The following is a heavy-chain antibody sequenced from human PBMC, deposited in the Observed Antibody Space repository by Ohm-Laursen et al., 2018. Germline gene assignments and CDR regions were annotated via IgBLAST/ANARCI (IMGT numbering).Heavy chain of an antibody. Sequence: SLRLSCAASGFTFKNYDMTWVRQAPGKGLEWVSGISDGGDSTYYADSVKGRFTISRDNAKNSLYLQMNSLRAEDTAVYYCAREQLNLGYRNTFDGFDIWGQGTMVTVSS. CDR1: GFTFKNYD. D-gene: IGHD5-12*01. CDR3: AREQLNLGYRNTFDGFDI. J-gene: IGHJ3*02. CDR2: ISDGGDST. V-gene: IGHV3-11*01.